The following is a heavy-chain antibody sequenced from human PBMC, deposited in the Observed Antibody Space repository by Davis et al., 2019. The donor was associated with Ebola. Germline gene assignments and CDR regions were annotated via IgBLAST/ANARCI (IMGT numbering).Heavy chain of an antibody. CDR1: GFTFNKYW. J-gene: IGHJ4*02. V-gene: IGHV3-74*01. CDR3: ARVRYSANPYFDP. CDR2: TNSDGSIT. D-gene: IGHD4/OR15-4a*01. Sequence: GESLKISCAASGFTFNKYWMHWVRQAPGKGLVWVSRTNSDGSITSYADSVKGRFTISRDNAKNSLYLQMNSLKTEDSAVYYCARVRYSANPYFDPWGQGTLVTVSS.